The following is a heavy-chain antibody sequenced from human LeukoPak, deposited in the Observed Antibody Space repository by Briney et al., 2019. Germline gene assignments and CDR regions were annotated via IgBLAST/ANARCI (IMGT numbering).Heavy chain of an antibody. D-gene: IGHD4-17*01. CDR3: XXGHTAVTRHFDF. CDR2: ISSGSSAI. J-gene: IGHJ4*02. V-gene: IGHV3-21*01. CDR1: GFIFSSYG. Sequence: PGGSLRLSCAASGFIFSSYGMHWVRQAPGKGLEWVSIISSGSSAIFSADALKGRFTISRDDAKKLVYMEMNRLRGEDTAVYYXXXGHTAVTRHFDFWGQGTLVTVSS.